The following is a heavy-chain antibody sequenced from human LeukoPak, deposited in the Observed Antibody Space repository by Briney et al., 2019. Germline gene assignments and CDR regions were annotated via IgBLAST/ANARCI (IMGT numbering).Heavy chain of an antibody. CDR3: ARSGWYYDSRTAFDI. V-gene: IGHV3-7*05. CDR2: IKQDGSEK. Sequence: GGSLRLSCAASGFTFSSYWMTWVRQATGKGLEWVANIKQDGSEKYYVDSVKGRFTISRDNAKNSLYLQMNSLRAEDTAVYYCARSGWYYDSRTAFDIWGQGTMVTVSS. J-gene: IGHJ3*02. D-gene: IGHD3-22*01. CDR1: GFTFSSYW.